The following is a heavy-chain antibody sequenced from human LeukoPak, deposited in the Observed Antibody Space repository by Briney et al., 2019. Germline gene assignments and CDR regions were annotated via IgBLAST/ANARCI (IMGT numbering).Heavy chain of an antibody. Sequence: GGSLRLSCAASGFTFDDYGMSWVRQAPGKGLEWVSGINWNGGSTGYADSVKGRFTISRDNAKNSLYLQMNSLRAEDTALYYCARETSAGVYYYYYYMDVWGKGTTVTVSS. CDR3: ARETSAGVYYYYYYMDV. CDR2: INWNGGST. V-gene: IGHV3-20*04. J-gene: IGHJ6*03. CDR1: GFTFDDYG. D-gene: IGHD1/OR15-1a*01.